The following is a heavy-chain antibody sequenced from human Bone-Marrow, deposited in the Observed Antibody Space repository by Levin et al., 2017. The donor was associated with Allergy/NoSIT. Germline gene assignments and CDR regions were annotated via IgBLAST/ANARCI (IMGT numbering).Heavy chain of an antibody. V-gene: IGHV3-53*01. D-gene: IGHD2-21*02. CDR3: ARNAFCGRDCYYYYDY. J-gene: IGHJ4*02. CDR2: IYIGGGT. Sequence: GESLKISCAASGFTVSSNYMSWVRQAPGKGLECVSVIYIGGGTYYTGSVKGRFTIFRDNSKNTLYLQMNSLRAEDTAVYYCARNAFCGRDCYYYYDYWGQGTLVTVSS. CDR1: GFTVSSNY.